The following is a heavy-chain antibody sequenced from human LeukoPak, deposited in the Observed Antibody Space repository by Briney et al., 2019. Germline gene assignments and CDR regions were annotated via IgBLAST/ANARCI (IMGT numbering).Heavy chain of an antibody. CDR3: ARDPPSDAYYYDSSGYYFAFDI. Sequence: SVKVSCKASGGTFSSYAISLVRQAPGQGLEWMGRIIPIFGTANYAQKFQGRVTITTDESTSTAYMELSSLRSEDTAVYYCARDPPSDAYYYDSSGYYFAFDIWGQGTMVTVSS. J-gene: IGHJ3*02. V-gene: IGHV1-69*05. CDR1: GGTFSSYA. D-gene: IGHD3-22*01. CDR2: IIPIFGTA.